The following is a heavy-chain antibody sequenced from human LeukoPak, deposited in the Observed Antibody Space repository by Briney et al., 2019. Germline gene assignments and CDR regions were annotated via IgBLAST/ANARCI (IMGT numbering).Heavy chain of an antibody. D-gene: IGHD5-12*01. J-gene: IGHJ4*02. CDR2: IIPILGIA. V-gene: IGHV1-69*04. Sequence: SVKVSCKASGGTFSSYAISWVRQAPGQGLEWVGRIIPILGIANYAQKFQGRVTITADKSTSTAYMELSSLRSEDTAVYYCAREVEEAYSGYDEGMEYWGQGTLVTVSS. CDR3: AREVEEAYSGYDEGMEY. CDR1: GGTFSSYA.